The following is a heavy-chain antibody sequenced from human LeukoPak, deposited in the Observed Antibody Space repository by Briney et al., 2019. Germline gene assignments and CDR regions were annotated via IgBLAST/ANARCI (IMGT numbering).Heavy chain of an antibody. CDR3: ARGPGYDFWSGYYMDV. CDR2: ISGSGGST. D-gene: IGHD3-3*01. CDR1: GFTFSSYA. V-gene: IGHV3-23*01. J-gene: IGHJ6*03. Sequence: GGSLRLSXAASGFTFSSYAMSSVRQAPGKGLEWISAISGSGGSTYYADSVKGRFTISRDNAKNSLYLQMNSLRAEDTAVYYCARGPGYDFWSGYYMDVWGKGTTVTVSS.